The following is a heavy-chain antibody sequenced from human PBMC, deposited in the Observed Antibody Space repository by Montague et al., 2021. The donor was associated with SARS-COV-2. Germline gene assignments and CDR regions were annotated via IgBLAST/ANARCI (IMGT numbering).Heavy chain of an antibody. V-gene: IGHV4-34*01. J-gene: IGHJ3*01. Sequence: SETLSLTCAVYSGSLNDFYWTWIRQSPGKGLEWIGEINHTESATYNPSLKGRVTLSRDTSKNQFSLKLQSATPADAAVYYCARGQVTISGVLIIIPAAGHLDGWGQGTSVTVSS. CDR3: ARGQVTISGVLIIIPAAGHLDG. CDR2: INHTESA. CDR1: SGSLNDFY. D-gene: IGHD3-3*01.